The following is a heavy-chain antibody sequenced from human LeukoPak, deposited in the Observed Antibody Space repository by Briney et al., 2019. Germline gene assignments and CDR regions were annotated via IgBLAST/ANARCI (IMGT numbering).Heavy chain of an antibody. CDR1: GGSISSGGYY. Sequence: SETLSLTCTVSGGSISSGGYYWSWIRQHPGKGLEWIGYIYYSGSTYYNPSLKSRVTISVDTSKNQFSLKLSSVTAADTAVYYCARGGREPISWGVIIILDYWGQGTLVTVSS. D-gene: IGHD3-10*01. CDR2: IYYSGST. V-gene: IGHV4-31*03. CDR3: ARGGREPISWGVIIILDY. J-gene: IGHJ4*02.